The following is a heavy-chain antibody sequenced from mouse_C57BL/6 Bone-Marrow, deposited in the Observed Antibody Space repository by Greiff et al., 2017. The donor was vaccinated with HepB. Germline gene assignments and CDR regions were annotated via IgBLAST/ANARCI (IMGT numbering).Heavy chain of an antibody. D-gene: IGHD2-3*01. Sequence: EVQLKESGGGLVQPGGSLKLSCAASGFTFSDYYMYWVRQTPEKRLEWVAYISNGGGSTYYPDTVKGRFTISRDNAKNTLYLQMSRLKSEDTAMYYCARRGGYYPFDYWGQGTTLTVSS. CDR2: ISNGGGST. V-gene: IGHV5-12*01. CDR3: ARRGGYYPFDY. J-gene: IGHJ2*01. CDR1: GFTFSDYY.